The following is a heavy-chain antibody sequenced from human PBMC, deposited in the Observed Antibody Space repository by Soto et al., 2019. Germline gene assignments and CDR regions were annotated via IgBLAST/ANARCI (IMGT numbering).Heavy chain of an antibody. CDR3: ARDRLMATAGTARHYFGLDV. V-gene: IGHV4-31*03. D-gene: IGHD5-18*01. CDR2: IYYSGNT. Sequence: TLSLTCTVSGGSIRSGGYYWSWVRQNPRRGLEWIGNIYYSGNTYYDPSLKSRLTISVDTSKNQFSLNLSSVTAADTAVYYCARDRLMATAGTARHYFGLDVWGQGTTVTVSS. CDR1: GGSIRSGGYY. J-gene: IGHJ6*02.